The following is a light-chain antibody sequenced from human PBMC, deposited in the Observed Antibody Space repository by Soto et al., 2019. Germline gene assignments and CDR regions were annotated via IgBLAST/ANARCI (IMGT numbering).Light chain of an antibody. Sequence: IVYTQAPCTLSLSPGERATISCRASQSVSSSYLAWYQQKPGQAPRLLIYGASSRATGIPDRFSGSGSGTDFTLTISSLEPEDFAVYYCQQRSNWPITFGQGTRLEI. CDR2: GAS. J-gene: IGKJ5*01. CDR1: QSVSSSY. CDR3: QQRSNWPIT. V-gene: IGKV3D-20*02.